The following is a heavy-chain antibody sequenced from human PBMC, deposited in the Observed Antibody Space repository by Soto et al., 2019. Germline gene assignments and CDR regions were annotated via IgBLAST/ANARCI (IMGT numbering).Heavy chain of an antibody. CDR1: GFTFTNAW. Sequence: GGSLRLSCAASGFTFTNAWVNWVRQAPGKGLEWVGRIKSKPDGGTTAYSAPVKGRFTISRDDSEDTVFLQMNSLKTEDTALYYCTTAESCSSGLCYIDWYLDLCGRGTLVTVYS. CDR2: IKSKPDGGTT. V-gene: IGHV3-15*01. CDR3: TTAESCSSGLCYIDWYLDL. J-gene: IGHJ2*01. D-gene: IGHD2-2*01.